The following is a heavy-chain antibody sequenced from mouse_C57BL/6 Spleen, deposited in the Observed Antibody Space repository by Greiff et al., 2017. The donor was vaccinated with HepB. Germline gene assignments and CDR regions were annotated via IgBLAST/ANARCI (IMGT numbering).Heavy chain of an antibody. CDR1: GFNIKDYY. Sequence: EVQRVESGAELVKPGASVKLSCTASGFNIKDYYMHWVKQRTEQGLEWIGRIDPEDGETKYAPKFQGKATITADTSSNTAYLQLSSLTSEDTAVYYCAGPITTVEGGLDYWGQGTSVTVSS. CDR2: IDPEDGET. J-gene: IGHJ4*01. D-gene: IGHD1-1*01. CDR3: AGPITTVEGGLDY. V-gene: IGHV14-2*01.